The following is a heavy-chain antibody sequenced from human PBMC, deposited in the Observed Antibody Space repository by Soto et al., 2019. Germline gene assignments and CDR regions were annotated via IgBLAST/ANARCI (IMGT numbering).Heavy chain of an antibody. V-gene: IGHV1-46*01. Sequence: ASVKVSCKASGYTFTSYYMHWVRQAPGQGLEWMGMINPSGGSTSYAQKFQGRVTMTRDTSTSTVYMELSSLRSEDTAVYYCARGDGYCSSTSCYTRNWFDPWGQGTLVTVSS. CDR1: GYTFTSYY. CDR2: INPSGGST. CDR3: ARGDGYCSSTSCYTRNWFDP. D-gene: IGHD2-2*02. J-gene: IGHJ5*02.